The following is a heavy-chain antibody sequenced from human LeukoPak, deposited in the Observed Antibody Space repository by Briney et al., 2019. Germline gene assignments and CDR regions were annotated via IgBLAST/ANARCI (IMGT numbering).Heavy chain of an antibody. Sequence: QPGGSLRLSWAASGFTFSSYGMTWLRQTPAKGLEWVSAISGSGETTYYSDSVKGRFTISRDNSKNTLFLQMNSLRVEDAAMYYCAKTHGYFDQWGQGTLVAVSS. D-gene: IGHD3-22*01. CDR1: GFTFSSYG. CDR3: AKTHGYFDQ. CDR2: ISGSGETT. J-gene: IGHJ4*02. V-gene: IGHV3-23*01.